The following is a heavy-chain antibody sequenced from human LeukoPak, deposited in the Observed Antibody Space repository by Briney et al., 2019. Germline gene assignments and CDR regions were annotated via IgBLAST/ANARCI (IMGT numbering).Heavy chain of an antibody. CDR2: INSDGSTT. CDR1: GFTFSTYW. V-gene: IGHV3-74*01. D-gene: IGHD2-8*01. J-gene: IGHJ4*02. Sequence: GGSLRLSCAASGFTFSTYWMHWVRQAPGKGLVWVSRINSDGSTTSYADSVKGRFTISRDNAKNTLYLQMNSLRAEDTAVYYCARDKGVEESPDYWGQGTLVTVSS. CDR3: ARDKGVEESPDY.